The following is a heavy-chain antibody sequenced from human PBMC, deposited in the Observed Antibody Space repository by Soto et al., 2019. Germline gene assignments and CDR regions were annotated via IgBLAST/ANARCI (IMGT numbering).Heavy chain of an antibody. D-gene: IGHD3-10*01. CDR2: ISNDGSKK. J-gene: IGHJ4*02. CDR3: ARGLLWFGELLYYFDY. CDR1: GFTFSSFG. V-gene: IGHV3-30-3*01. Sequence: VQLVESGGGVVQPGRSLRLSCAASGFTFSSFGMHWVRQAPGKGLEWVAVISNDGSKKYYADFVKGRFTISRDNSKNTLYLQMNSLRAEDTAVYYCARGLLWFGELLYYFDYWGQGTLVTVSS.